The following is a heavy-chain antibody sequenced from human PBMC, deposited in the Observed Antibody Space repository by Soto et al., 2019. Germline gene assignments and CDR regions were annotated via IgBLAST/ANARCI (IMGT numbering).Heavy chain of an antibody. V-gene: IGHV1-18*04. Sequence: ASVKVSYKASGYTFTSYGISWVRQAPGQGLEWMGWISAYNGNTNYAQKLQGRVTMTTDTSTSTAYMELRSLRSDDTAVYYCARDVLRYFTPDYWGQGTLVTVSS. CDR1: GYTFTSYG. D-gene: IGHD3-9*01. CDR2: ISAYNGNT. J-gene: IGHJ4*02. CDR3: ARDVLRYFTPDY.